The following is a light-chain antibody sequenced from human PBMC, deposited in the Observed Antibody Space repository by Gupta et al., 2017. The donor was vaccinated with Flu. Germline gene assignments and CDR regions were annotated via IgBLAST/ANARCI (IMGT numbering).Light chain of an antibody. Sequence: APLSLSPGARVTLSFIAIQSVRSYLAWYQHDPGQAPRLLIYGAPNGAWGIPARLSGSGSGIDFTLGISSLKPEAFALYYFQQRSSSPRITFGGGTRLEMK. V-gene: IGKV3-11*01. CDR3: QQRSSSPRIT. CDR2: GAP. CDR1: QSVRSY. J-gene: IGKJ4*01.